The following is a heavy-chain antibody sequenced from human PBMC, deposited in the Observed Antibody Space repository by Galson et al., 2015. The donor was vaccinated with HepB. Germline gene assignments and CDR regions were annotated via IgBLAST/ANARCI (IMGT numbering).Heavy chain of an antibody. CDR2: TYYRSKWYN. V-gene: IGHV6-1*01. J-gene: IGHJ6*02. CDR3: ARVPTKSYYYGMDV. CDR1: GDSVSSHSAA. Sequence: CAISGDSVSSHSAAWNWIRQSPSRGLEWLGRTYYRSKWYNDYAISVKSRITINPDTSKNQFSLQLNSVTPEDTAVYYCARVPTKSYYYGMDVWGQGTTVTVSS.